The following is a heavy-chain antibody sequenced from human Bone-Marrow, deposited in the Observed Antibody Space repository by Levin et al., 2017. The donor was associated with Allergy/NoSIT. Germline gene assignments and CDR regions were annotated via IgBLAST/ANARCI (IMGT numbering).Heavy chain of an antibody. J-gene: IGHJ5*01. Sequence: GGSLRLSCVASGFTFSHYWMTWVRQAPGKGLQWVANIKQDGSEKYYVDAVKGRFTISRDNAKNSLYLQMNSLRGEDRAVYYCARAKFPIADPNWFDSWGQGTLVTVSS. CDR1: GFTFSHYW. CDR2: IKQDGSEK. V-gene: IGHV3-7*01. D-gene: IGHD2-21*01. CDR3: ARAKFPIADPNWFDS.